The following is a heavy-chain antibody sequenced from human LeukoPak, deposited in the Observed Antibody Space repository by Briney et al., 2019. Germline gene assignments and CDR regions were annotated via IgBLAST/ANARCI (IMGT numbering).Heavy chain of an antibody. D-gene: IGHD2-2*02. V-gene: IGHV3-21*01. Sequence: GGSLRLSCAASGFTFSSYSMNWVRQAPGKGLEWVSSISSSSSYIYYADSVKGRSTISRDNAKNSLYLQMNSLRAEDTAVYYCARDANCSSTSCYRGPGYYYGMDVWGQGTTVTVSS. J-gene: IGHJ6*02. CDR1: GFTFSSYS. CDR3: ARDANCSSTSCYRGPGYYYGMDV. CDR2: ISSSSSYI.